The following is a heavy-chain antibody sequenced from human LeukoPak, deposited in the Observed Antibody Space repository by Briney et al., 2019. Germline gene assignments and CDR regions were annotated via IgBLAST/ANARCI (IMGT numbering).Heavy chain of an antibody. CDR1: GYTFTSYD. CDR3: ARGLRVRCSGGSCYSSWFDP. V-gene: IGHV1-8*01. Sequence: ASVKVSCKASGYTFTSYDINWVRQATGQGLEWMGWMNPNSGNTGYAQKFQGRVTMTRNTSISTAYMELSSLRSEDTAVYYCARGLRVRCSGGSCYSSWFDPWGQGTLVTVSS. J-gene: IGHJ5*02. CDR2: MNPNSGNT. D-gene: IGHD2-15*01.